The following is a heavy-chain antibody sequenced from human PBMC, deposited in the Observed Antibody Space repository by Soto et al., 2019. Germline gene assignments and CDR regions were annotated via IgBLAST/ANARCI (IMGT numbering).Heavy chain of an antibody. D-gene: IGHD6-13*01. J-gene: IGHJ4*02. CDR3: AKDISLRGWVYLVVEY. CDR1: GVTFDVYA. CDR2: INYNSGSV. V-gene: IGHV3-9*01. Sequence: EVQLVESGGGWVQPGRSLRLSCAASGVTFDVYAMYWVRQAPGKGLEWVSGINYNSGSVGYADSVKGRFTISRDNAKNSLHLHMNSLRAEDTAVYYCAKDISLRGWVYLVVEYWGQGTLVTVSP.